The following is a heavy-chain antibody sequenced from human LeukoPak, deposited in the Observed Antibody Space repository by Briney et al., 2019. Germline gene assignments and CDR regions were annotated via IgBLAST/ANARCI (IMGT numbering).Heavy chain of an antibody. J-gene: IGHJ4*02. V-gene: IGHV3-9*01. D-gene: IGHD5-24*01. CDR3: AKDPFGDAYNESGFDY. Sequence: GVSRRRYCAASGLTFDDYAMHWVGQGPGKGLERLSGISWNSGSIGYAASVNGRFPISRDNAKNSLYLPTTSLRAEDTALYYGAKDPFGDAYNESGFDYWGQGTPVTVSS. CDR1: GLTFDDYA. CDR2: ISWNSGSI.